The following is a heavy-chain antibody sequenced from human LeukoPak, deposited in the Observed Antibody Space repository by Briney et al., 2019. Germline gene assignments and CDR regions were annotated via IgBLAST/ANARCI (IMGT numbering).Heavy chain of an antibody. CDR3: AREWGHIAAAFDY. J-gene: IGHJ4*02. CDR1: GYTFTGYY. Sequence: ASVKVSCKASGYTFTGYYMHWVRQAPGQGLEWMGWINPNSGGTNYAQKFQGRVTMTRDTSISTAYMELSRLRSDDTAVYYCAREWGHIAAAFDYWGQGTLVTVSS. CDR2: INPNSGGT. V-gene: IGHV1-2*02. D-gene: IGHD6-13*01.